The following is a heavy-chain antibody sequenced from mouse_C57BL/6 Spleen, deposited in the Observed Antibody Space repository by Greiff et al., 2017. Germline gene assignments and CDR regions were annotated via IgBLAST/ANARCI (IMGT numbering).Heavy chain of an antibody. D-gene: IGHD1-1*01. CDR1: GYTFTSYG. CDR3: ASTTVVDCWYFDV. CDR2: IYPRSGNT. J-gene: IGHJ1*03. Sequence: VKVVESGAELARPGASVKLSCKASGYTFTSYGISWVKQRTGQGLEWIGEIYPRSGNTYYNEKFKGKATLTADKSSSTAYMELRSLTSEDSAVYFCASTTVVDCWYFDVWGTGTTVTVSS. V-gene: IGHV1-81*01.